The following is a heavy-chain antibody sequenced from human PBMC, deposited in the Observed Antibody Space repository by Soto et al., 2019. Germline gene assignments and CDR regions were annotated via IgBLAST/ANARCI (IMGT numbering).Heavy chain of an antibody. CDR3: ARDRDTYGHGFFDY. J-gene: IGHJ4*02. CDR1: GFKFSDFY. V-gene: IGHV3-11*05. Sequence: QVQLVESGGGLVKPGGSLRLSCAASGFKFSDFYMTWIHQAPGKGLEWVSHISTSGSNTNYADSVKGRFTVSRDNANNALYLEMNNLRVEDTAVYFCARDRDTYGHGFFDYWGQGTLVTVSS. CDR2: ISTSGSNT. D-gene: IGHD2-8*01.